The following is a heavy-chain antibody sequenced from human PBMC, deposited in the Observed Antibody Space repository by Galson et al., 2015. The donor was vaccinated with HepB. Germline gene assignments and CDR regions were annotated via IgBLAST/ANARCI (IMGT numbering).Heavy chain of an antibody. CDR1: GFTFDDYA. CDR3: AKDIGQYCSSTSCYRVDAFDI. Sequence: SLRLSCAASGFTFDDYAMHWVRQAPGKGLEWVSGISWNSGSIDYADSVKGRFTISRDNAKNSLYLQMNSLRAEDTALYYCAKDIGQYCSSTSCYRVDAFDIWGQGTMVTVSS. V-gene: IGHV3-9*01. D-gene: IGHD2-2*01. CDR2: ISWNSGSI. J-gene: IGHJ3*02.